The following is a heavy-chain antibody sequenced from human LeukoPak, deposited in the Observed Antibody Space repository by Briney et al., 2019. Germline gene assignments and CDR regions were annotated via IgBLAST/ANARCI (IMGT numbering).Heavy chain of an antibody. J-gene: IGHJ4*02. CDR2: IYYSGST. CDR1: GGSISSGDYY. CDR3: ARAGYDILTGYYGMGYYFDY. V-gene: IGHV4-30-4*01. D-gene: IGHD3-9*01. Sequence: SQTLSLTCTVSGGSISSGDYYWGWIRQPPGKGLEWIGYIYYSGSTYYNPSLKSRVTISVDTSKNQFSLKLSSVTAADTAVYYCARAGYDILTGYYGMGYYFDYWGQGTLVTVSS.